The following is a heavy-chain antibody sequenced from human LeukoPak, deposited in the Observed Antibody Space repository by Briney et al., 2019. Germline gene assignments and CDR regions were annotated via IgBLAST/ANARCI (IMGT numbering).Heavy chain of an antibody. Sequence: SGTLSPTCAVYGGSFSGYYWSWIRQPPGKGLEWIGEINHSGSTNYNPSLKSRVTISVDTSKNQFSLKLSSVTAADTAVYYCARSVSPPYYFDYWGQGTLVTVSS. CDR1: GGSFSGYY. CDR2: INHSGST. V-gene: IGHV4-34*01. J-gene: IGHJ4*02. CDR3: ARSVSPPYYFDY.